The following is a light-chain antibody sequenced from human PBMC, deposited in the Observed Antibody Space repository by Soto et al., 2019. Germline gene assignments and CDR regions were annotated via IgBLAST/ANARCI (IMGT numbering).Light chain of an antibody. CDR3: QQRSNWWT. Sequence: EIVLTQSPGTLSLSPGERATLSCRASQSVNSNYLAWYQQKPGQAPRLLIYGASSRATGLPDRFSGSGSGTDFTLTISRLEPEDFAVYYCQQRSNWWTFGQGTKVEIK. CDR2: GAS. J-gene: IGKJ1*01. V-gene: IGKV3D-20*02. CDR1: QSVNSNY.